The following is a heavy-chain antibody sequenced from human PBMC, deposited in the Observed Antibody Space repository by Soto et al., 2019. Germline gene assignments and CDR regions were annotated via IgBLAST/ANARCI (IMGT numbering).Heavy chain of an antibody. J-gene: IGHJ4*02. Sequence: EVQLLESGGGLVQPGGSLRLSCAASGFTFSRYAMSWVRQAPGKGLEWGSAISGSGGSTYYADSVKGRFTISRDNSKNTLYLQMNSLRAEDPAVYYCAKWPTVAGTGIFDYWGQGTLVTVSS. CDR3: AKWPTVAGTGIFDY. V-gene: IGHV3-23*01. CDR2: ISGSGGST. CDR1: GFTFSRYA. D-gene: IGHD6-19*01.